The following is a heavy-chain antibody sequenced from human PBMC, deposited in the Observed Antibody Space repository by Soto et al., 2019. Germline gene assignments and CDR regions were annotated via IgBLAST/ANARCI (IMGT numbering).Heavy chain of an antibody. CDR3: ASDRGGGGY. J-gene: IGHJ4*02. CDR2: IYSGGYT. CDR1: GFTVSNNY. D-gene: IGHD3-10*01. Sequence: EVQLVESGGGLIQPGGSLRLSCAVSGFTVSNNYMSWVRQAPGKGLEGVSVIYSGGYTAYGDSVKGRFTISRDNSNNPLFLQLNSLGPAAPAVYYWASDRGGGGYWGQGTLVTVSS. V-gene: IGHV3-53*01.